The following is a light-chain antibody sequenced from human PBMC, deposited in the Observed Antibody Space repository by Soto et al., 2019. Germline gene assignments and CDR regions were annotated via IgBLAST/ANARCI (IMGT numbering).Light chain of an antibody. CDR2: EVS. Sequence: QSALTQPASVSGSPGQSIIISCTGTSSDVGLYDYVSWYQQYPGKAPKLIIYEVSNRPSGISNRFSGSKSGHTASLTISRLQSEDEADYYCCSYTSSDTYVFGTGTKAPS. J-gene: IGLJ1*01. CDR1: SSDVGLYDY. V-gene: IGLV2-14*01. CDR3: CSYTSSDTYV.